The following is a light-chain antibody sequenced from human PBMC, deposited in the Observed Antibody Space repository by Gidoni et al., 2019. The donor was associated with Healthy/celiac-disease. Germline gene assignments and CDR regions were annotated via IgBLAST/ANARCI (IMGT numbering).Light chain of an antibody. CDR1: ALPKQY. CDR3: QSADSSGTYVV. V-gene: IGLV3-25*03. J-gene: IGLJ2*01. CDR2: KDS. Sequence: SYELKQPPSVSVYPGQTARITCSGDALPKQYAYWYQQKPGQAPVRVIYKDSERPSGLPERFSGSSSGTTVTLTISGVQAEDEADYYCQSADSSGTYVVFGGGTKLTVL.